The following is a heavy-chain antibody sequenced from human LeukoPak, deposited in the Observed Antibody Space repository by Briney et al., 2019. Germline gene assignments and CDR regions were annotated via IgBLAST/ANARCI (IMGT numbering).Heavy chain of an antibody. CDR3: ARDPNTYYDFWSGYYNMRGYYYYGMDV. CDR2: IWYDGSNK. CDR1: GFTFSSYG. D-gene: IGHD3-3*01. V-gene: IGHV3-33*08. Sequence: PGRSLRLSCAASGFTFSSYGMHWVRQAPGKGLEWVAVIWYDGSNKYYADSVKGRFTISRDNSKNTLYLQMNSLRAEDTAVYYCARDPNTYYDFWSGYYNMRGYYYYGMDVWGQGTTVTVSS. J-gene: IGHJ6*02.